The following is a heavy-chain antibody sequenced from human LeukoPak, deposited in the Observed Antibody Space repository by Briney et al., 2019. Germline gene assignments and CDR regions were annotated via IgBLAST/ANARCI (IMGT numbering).Heavy chain of an antibody. CDR1: GFTFDDYA. Sequence: GGSLRLSCAASGFTFDDYAMHWVRHAPGKGLEWVSLISGDGYRTYYADSVKGRFTTSRDNSKNSLYLQMNSLRTEDTALYYCTKDNRPYGGKRGDAFDIWGQGTMVTVSS. D-gene: IGHD4-23*01. CDR2: ISGDGYRT. V-gene: IGHV3-43*02. J-gene: IGHJ3*02. CDR3: TKDNRPYGGKRGDAFDI.